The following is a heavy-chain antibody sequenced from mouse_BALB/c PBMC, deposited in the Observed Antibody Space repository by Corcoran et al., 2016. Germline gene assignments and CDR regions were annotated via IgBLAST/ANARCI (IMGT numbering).Heavy chain of an antibody. CDR2: INTYNDGT. J-gene: IGHJ1*01. CDR1: GYTFTSYV. V-gene: IGHV1S136*01. CDR3: ARWDYRYWYFDV. Sequence: EVQLQQSGPELVKPGASVKMSCKASGYTFTSYVMHWVKQKTGQGLEWIGYINTYNDGTKYNEKFKGKATLTSDKSSSTAYMELSSLTSEDSAVYYGARWDYRYWYFDVWGAGTTVTVSS. D-gene: IGHD2-14*01.